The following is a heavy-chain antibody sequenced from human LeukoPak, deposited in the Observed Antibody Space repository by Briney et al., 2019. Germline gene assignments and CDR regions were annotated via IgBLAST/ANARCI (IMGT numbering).Heavy chain of an antibody. CDR3: AKVSFQGGWYAYFDY. Sequence: GGSLRLSCPASGFTFSSYAMSWVRQAPGKGLEWVSAISGSGGSTYYADSVKGRFTISRDNSKNTLYLQMNSLRAEDTAVYYCAKVSFQGGWYAYFDYWGQGTLVTVSS. CDR1: GFTFSSYA. D-gene: IGHD6-19*01. V-gene: IGHV3-23*01. CDR2: ISGSGGST. J-gene: IGHJ4*02.